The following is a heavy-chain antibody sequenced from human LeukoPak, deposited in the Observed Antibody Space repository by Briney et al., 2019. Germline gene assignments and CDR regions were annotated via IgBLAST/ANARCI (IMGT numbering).Heavy chain of an antibody. V-gene: IGHV3-7*01. CDR3: AKGDILTAYQDPLHY. CDR2: IAKDGSGK. J-gene: IGHJ4*02. D-gene: IGHD3-9*01. Sequence: PGGSLRLSCAASGFTFSSYWMGWVRQAPGKGLEWVANIAKDGSGKNYVDSVKGRFTISRDNAKNSLYLQMNSLRAEDTAVYYCAKGDILTAYQDPLHYWGQGTLVTVSS. CDR1: GFTFSSYW.